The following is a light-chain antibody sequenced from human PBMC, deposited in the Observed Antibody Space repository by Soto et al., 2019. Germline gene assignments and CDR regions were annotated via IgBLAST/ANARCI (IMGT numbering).Light chain of an antibody. CDR3: RQRSNWPST. CDR1: QRVSSY. V-gene: IGKV3-11*01. Sequence: EIVLTQAQATLSLSPGERAALSCRASQRVSSYLACHQQKPGQAPRLLIYDTSKRAPGIPARFTGSGSGTDFTLTISSQGPEDFAVYVCRQRSNWPSTFGGGNKVEI. CDR2: DTS. J-gene: IGKJ4*01.